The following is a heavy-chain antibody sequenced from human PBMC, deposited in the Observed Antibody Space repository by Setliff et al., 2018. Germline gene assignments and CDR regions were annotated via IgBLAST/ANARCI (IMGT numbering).Heavy chain of an antibody. CDR2: IYSSGST. D-gene: IGHD1-26*01. CDR1: GGSISSSSYY. Sequence: SETLSLTCTVSGGSISSSSYYWGWIRQPPGKGLEWIGYIYSSGSTNNNPSLKSRATISVDTSKNQVSLKLSSVTAADTAVYYCAMWQLGWFDPWGQGTLVTVSS. J-gene: IGHJ5*02. V-gene: IGHV4-61*05. CDR3: AMWQLGWFDP.